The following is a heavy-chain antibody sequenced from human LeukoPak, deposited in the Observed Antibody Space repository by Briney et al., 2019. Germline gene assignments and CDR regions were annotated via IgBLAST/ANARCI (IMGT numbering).Heavy chain of an antibody. J-gene: IGHJ4*02. Sequence: GGSLRLSCAASGFTFSDYYMSWIRQAPGEGLEWVSYISSSGSTIYYADSVKGRFTISRDNAKNSLYLQMNSLRVEDTAVYYCASPYCGGDCYLGNWGQGTLVTVSS. CDR2: ISSSGSTI. D-gene: IGHD2-21*02. V-gene: IGHV3-11*01. CDR1: GFTFSDYY. CDR3: ASPYCGGDCYLGN.